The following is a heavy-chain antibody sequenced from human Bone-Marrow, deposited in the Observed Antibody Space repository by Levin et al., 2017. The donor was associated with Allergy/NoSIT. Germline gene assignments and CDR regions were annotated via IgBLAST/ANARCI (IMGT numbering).Heavy chain of an antibody. CDR2: VYSSGST. D-gene: IGHD1/OR15-1a*01. CDR1: GGSINSYY. V-gene: IGHV4-59*01. CDR3: ARDGRGTGTDDAFDI. Sequence: ETLSLTCSVSGGSINSYYWIWIRQPPGKGLEWIGYVYSSGSTNYNPSLKSRVTMSIDTSKNQFSLKLNSVTAADTALCYCARDGRGTGTDDAFDIWGQGTMVTVSS. J-gene: IGHJ3*02.